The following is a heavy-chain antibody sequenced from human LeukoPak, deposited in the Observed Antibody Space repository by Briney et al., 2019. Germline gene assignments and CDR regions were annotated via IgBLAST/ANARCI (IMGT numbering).Heavy chain of an antibody. CDR1: GGSISSGSYY. CDR2: IYTSGSS. D-gene: IGHD2-2*01. V-gene: IGHV4-61*02. CDR3: ARDSGIVVVPAAMGTYYYYYMDV. Sequence: PSQTLSLTCTVSGGSISSGSYYWSWIRQPAGKGLEWIGRIYTSGSSNYNPSLKSRVTILVDTSKNQFSLKLSSVTAADTAVYYCARDSGIVVVPAAMGTYYYYYMDVWGKGTTVTVSS. J-gene: IGHJ6*03.